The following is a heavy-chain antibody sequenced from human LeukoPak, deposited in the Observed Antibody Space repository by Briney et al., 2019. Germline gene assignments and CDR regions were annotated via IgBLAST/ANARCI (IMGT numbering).Heavy chain of an antibody. Sequence: GESLKISCKGSGYSFTSYWIGWVRQMPGKGLEWMGIIYPGDSDTRYSPSFQGQVTISADKSISTAYLQWSSLKASDTAMYYCARVGRVGSYYYGMDVWGQGTTVTVSS. CDR3: ARVGRVGSYYYGMDV. CDR1: GYSFTSYW. V-gene: IGHV5-51*01. J-gene: IGHJ6*02. D-gene: IGHD3-10*01. CDR2: IYPGDSDT.